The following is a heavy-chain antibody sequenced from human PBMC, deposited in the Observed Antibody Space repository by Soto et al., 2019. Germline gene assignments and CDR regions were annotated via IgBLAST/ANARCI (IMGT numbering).Heavy chain of an antibody. Sequence: PGESLKISCKGSGYRFTSCWISWVRQMPGKGLEWMGRIDPSDSYTNYSPSFQGHVTISADKSISTAYLQWSSLKASDTAMYYCARTSMQSRGYSYGHGGMDVWGQGTTVTVSS. J-gene: IGHJ6*02. D-gene: IGHD5-18*01. CDR2: IDPSDSYT. CDR1: GYRFTSCW. V-gene: IGHV5-10-1*01. CDR3: ARTSMQSRGYSYGHGGMDV.